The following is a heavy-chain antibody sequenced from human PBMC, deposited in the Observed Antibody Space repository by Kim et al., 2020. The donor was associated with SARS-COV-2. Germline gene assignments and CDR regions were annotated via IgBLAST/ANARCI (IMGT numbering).Heavy chain of an antibody. CDR1: GFTFSDVY. V-gene: IGHV3-11*01. J-gene: IGHJ4*02. CDR3: ARDPNRIDY. Sequence: GGSLRLSCVGSGFTFSDVYMSWIRRAPGKGLECVSYIDGSGRVIVYADSVKGRFTISRDNAKNSLFLEMNSLRAEDSAVYYCARDPNRIDYWGQGTLVTVST. CDR2: IDGSGRVI.